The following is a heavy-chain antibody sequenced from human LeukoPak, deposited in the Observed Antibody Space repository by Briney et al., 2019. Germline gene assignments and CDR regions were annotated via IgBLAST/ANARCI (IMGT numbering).Heavy chain of an antibody. V-gene: IGHV4-59*02. CDR3: ARGSGWYPH. J-gene: IGHJ1*01. CDR1: GGSVGSNY. Sequence: SETLSLTCSVSGGSVGSNYWSWVRQPPGKGLEWIGYISYSGDTKYNPSLKSRLSMSVDTSKNQCSLMLTSVTSADTAVYYCARGSGWYPHWGQGTLVTVSS. CDR2: ISYSGDT. D-gene: IGHD6-19*01.